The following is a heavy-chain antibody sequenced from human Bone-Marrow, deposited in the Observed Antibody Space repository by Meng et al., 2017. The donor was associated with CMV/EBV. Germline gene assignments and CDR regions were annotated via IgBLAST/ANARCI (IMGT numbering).Heavy chain of an antibody. D-gene: IGHD5-12*01. Sequence: GESLKISCAASGFTFSTYAMHWVRQAPGKGLEWVALISDDGINKYYADSVKCRFTISRDNSKSKVFLQMNSLRAEDTAVYYCGRTYSLYYYGIDVWGQGTTVTVSS. CDR3: GRTYSLYYYGIDV. CDR2: ISDDGINK. V-gene: IGHV3-30-3*01. J-gene: IGHJ6*02. CDR1: GFTFSTYA.